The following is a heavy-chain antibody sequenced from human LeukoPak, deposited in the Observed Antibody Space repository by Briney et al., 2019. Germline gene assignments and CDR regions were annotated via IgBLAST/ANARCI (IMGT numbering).Heavy chain of an antibody. V-gene: IGHV3-23*01. CDR3: AKGTLESCSGSRCYPFDY. D-gene: IGHD2-15*01. J-gene: IGHJ4*02. CDR1: RFTFSTYV. Sequence: GGSLRLSCVASRFTFSTYVMAWVRQAPGKKLECVAVVTGGGTNTYHADSVKGRFTISRDNSKNTLSLQMNSLRVEDTAKYYCAKGTLESCSGSRCYPFDYWGRGTLVTVSS. CDR2: VTGGGTNT.